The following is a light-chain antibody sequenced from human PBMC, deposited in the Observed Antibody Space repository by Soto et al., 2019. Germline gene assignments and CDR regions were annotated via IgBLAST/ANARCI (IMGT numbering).Light chain of an antibody. CDR2: RNN. J-gene: IGLJ3*02. CDR3: ATWDDRLNGPV. V-gene: IGLV1-44*01. CDR1: SSNLGDNT. Sequence: QSVLTQPPSASGTPGQRVNISCSGSSSNLGDNTVNGYQQLPGTAPKLLIYRNNRRPSEVPDRFSGSKSGTSASLAISGLQSDDEADYYCATWDDRLNGPVFCGGTELTV.